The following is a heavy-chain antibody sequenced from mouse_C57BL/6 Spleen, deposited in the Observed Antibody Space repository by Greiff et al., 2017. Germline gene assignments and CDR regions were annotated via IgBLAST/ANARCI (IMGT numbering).Heavy chain of an antibody. V-gene: IGHV5-16*01. Sequence: DVKLVESEGGLVQPGSSMKLSCTASGFTFSDYYIAWVRQVPEKGLEWVANINYDGSSTYYLDSLKSRFIIEKDNAKNIIYLQRRSLKSEDTATYYCARDRLGLAYWGQGTMLTVSS. CDR2: INYDGSST. D-gene: IGHD4-1*01. J-gene: IGHJ3*01. CDR3: ARDRLGLAY. CDR1: GFTFSDYY.